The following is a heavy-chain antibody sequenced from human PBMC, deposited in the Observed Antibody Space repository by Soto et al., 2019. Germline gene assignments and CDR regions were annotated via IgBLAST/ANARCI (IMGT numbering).Heavy chain of an antibody. CDR2: SGPESRAT. V-gene: IGHV1-2*02. CDR1: GYTFTGHY. Sequence: ASVKVSCKASGYTFTGHYIHWVRQAPEQGPGWMEESGPESRATRYAQKFQGRLTKTRYTSITTVYMELKNLSPDDTAVYYCGRGRSGQIVIFYWGQGTPVTVSS. D-gene: IGHD1-26*01. J-gene: IGHJ4*02. CDR3: GRGRSGQIVIFY.